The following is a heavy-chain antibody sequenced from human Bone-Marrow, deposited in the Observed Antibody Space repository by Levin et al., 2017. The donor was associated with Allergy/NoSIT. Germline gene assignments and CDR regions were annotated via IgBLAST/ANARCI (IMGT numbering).Heavy chain of an antibody. CDR3: ARDLFWGAFDI. J-gene: IGHJ3*02. Sequence: GGSLRLSCAASGFTFSSYAMHWVRQAPGKGLEWVAVISYDGSNKYYADSVKGRFTISRDNSKNTLYLQMNSLRAEDTAVYYCARDLFWGAFDIWGQGTMVTVSS. CDR2: ISYDGSNK. CDR1: GFTFSSYA. D-gene: IGHD3-16*01. V-gene: IGHV3-30-3*01.